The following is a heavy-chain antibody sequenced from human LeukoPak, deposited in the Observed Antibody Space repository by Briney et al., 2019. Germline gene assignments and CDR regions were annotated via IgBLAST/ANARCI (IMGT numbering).Heavy chain of an antibody. J-gene: IGHJ4*02. V-gene: IGHV3-7*01. CDR3: ARDLNYFDY. CDR2: IKQDGSEK. CDR1: GFTFSSFW. Sequence: GGSLRLSCAPSGFTFSSFWMTWVRQAPGEGLEWVANIKQDGSEKYYVDSVRGRFTISRDNATNSLYLQMNSLRAEDTAVYYCARDLNYFDYWGQGTLVTVSS.